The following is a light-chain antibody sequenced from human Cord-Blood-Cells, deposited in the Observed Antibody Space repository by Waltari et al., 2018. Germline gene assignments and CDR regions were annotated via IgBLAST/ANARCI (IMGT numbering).Light chain of an antibody. CDR3: CSYAGSYTVV. V-gene: IGLV2-11*01. CDR2: DVS. Sequence: QSALTQPRSVSGSPGQPVTISCTGTSSDVGGYNYVSWYQQHPGKAPKLMIYDVSKRPSGVPDRFSGSKAGNTASLTISGLQAEDEADDYCCSYAGSYTVVFGGGTKLTAL. CDR1: SSDVGGYNY. J-gene: IGLJ2*01.